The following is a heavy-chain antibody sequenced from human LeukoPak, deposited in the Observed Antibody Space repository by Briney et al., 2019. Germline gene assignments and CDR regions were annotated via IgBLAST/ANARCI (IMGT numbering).Heavy chain of an antibody. V-gene: IGHV3-74*01. Sequence: PGGSLRLSCAASGFTFSYSWMHWFRQTPGKGLVWVSCTNTDGSYSSYADSVKGRFTISRDNVRNTLYLQMSSLRAEDSAVYYCARDFDGPRASDYWGQGISVTVSS. J-gene: IGHJ4*02. CDR1: GFTFSYSW. D-gene: IGHD4-17*01. CDR2: TNTDGSYS. CDR3: ARDFDGPRASDY.